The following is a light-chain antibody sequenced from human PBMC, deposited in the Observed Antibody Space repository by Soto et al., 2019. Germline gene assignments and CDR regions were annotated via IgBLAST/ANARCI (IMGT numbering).Light chain of an antibody. V-gene: IGLV1-51*01. CDR1: SSNIGGNS. J-gene: IGLJ1*01. CDR2: DDN. Sequence: QSVLTPPPAVSVAPGQKVTISCSASSSNIGGNSVSWYQQLPGTAAKLLIYDDNNRPSGILDRFSGSKSGTSATLGITGFQTGDEADYYCGSWDSSLSGYVFGTGTTVTVL. CDR3: GSWDSSLSGYV.